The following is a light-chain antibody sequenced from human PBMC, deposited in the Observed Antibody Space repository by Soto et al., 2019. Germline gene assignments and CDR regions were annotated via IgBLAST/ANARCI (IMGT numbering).Light chain of an antibody. V-gene: IGLV7-46*01. Sequence: QAVVTQEPSLTVSPGGTVTLTCGSSTGAVISGHYPYWFQQKPGQAPRTLIYDTSNKHSWTPARFSGSLLGGKAAVTLSGAQPEDEAEYYCLLSYSGARPYVFGTGTKLTVL. CDR3: LLSYSGARPYV. CDR1: TGAVISGHY. J-gene: IGLJ1*01. CDR2: DTS.